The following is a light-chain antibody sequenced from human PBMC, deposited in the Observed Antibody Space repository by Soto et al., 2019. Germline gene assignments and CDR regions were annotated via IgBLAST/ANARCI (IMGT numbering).Light chain of an antibody. CDR1: QSVSSNY. V-gene: IGKV3-20*01. J-gene: IGKJ4*02. Sequence: EIVLTHSPGTLSLSPCERATLSSSAIQSVSSNYLAWYQQKPGQAPRLLIYGAASRATGIADRFSGSGSGTDVTLTISRLEPEDVVVYYCQQYGSSPPLTFGGGTKVDIK. CDR3: QQYGSSPPLT. CDR2: GAA.